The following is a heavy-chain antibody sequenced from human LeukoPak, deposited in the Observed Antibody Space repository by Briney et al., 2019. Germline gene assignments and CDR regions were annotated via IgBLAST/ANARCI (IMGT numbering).Heavy chain of an antibody. CDR2: IYYSGST. CDR3: ARATRDGYSRYYFDY. V-gene: IGHV4-59*01. CDR1: GGSISSYY. Sequence: SETLSLTCTVSGGSISSYYWSWIRQPPGKGLEWIGYIYYSGSTNYNPSLKSRVTISVDTSKNQFSLKLSSVTAADTAVYYCARATRDGYSRYYFDYWGQGTLVTVSS. J-gene: IGHJ4*02. D-gene: IGHD5-24*01.